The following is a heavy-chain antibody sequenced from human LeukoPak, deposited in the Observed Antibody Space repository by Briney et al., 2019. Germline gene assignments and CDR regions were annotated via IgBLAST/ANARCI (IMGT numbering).Heavy chain of an antibody. Sequence: ASVKVSCKVSGYTLTELSMHWVRQAPGKGLEWMGGFDPEDGETIYAQKFQGRVTMTEDTSTDTAYMELSSLRSEDTAVYYCATLTHSLRYFDWLWRNWGQGTLVTVSS. CDR3: ATLTHSLRYFDWLWRN. CDR1: GYTLTELS. V-gene: IGHV1-24*01. J-gene: IGHJ4*02. D-gene: IGHD3-9*01. CDR2: FDPEDGET.